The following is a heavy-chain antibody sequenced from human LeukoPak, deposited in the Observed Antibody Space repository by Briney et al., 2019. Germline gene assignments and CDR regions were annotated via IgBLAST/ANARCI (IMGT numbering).Heavy chain of an antibody. D-gene: IGHD3-22*01. J-gene: IGHJ4*02. Sequence: VASVKVSCKASGGTFSSYAISWVRQAPGQGLEWMGRIIPILGIANYAQKFQGRVTITADKSTSAAYMELSSLRSEDTAVYYCARPGAHYDSSGFLDYWGQGTLVTVSS. CDR1: GGTFSSYA. V-gene: IGHV1-69*04. CDR3: ARPGAHYDSSGFLDY. CDR2: IIPILGIA.